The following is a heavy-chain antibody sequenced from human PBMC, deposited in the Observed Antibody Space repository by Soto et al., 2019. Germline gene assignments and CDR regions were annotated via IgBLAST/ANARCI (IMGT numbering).Heavy chain of an antibody. V-gene: IGHV4-39*01. J-gene: IGHJ4*02. Sequence: SETLSLTCTVSGCSISNSDYFWTWMRQPPGKGLEWVGTISHTGSPRYNPSLKSRVTISVDTSKNQFSLRLPSVTAADTAVFYCASQLESTTYFDYWGRGTLVTVSS. D-gene: IGHD1-1*01. CDR1: GCSISNSDYF. CDR3: ASQLESTTYFDY. CDR2: ISHTGSP.